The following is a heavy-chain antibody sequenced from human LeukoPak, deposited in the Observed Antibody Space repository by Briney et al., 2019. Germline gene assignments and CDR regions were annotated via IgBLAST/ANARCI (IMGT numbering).Heavy chain of an antibody. V-gene: IGHV3-11*04. CDR1: GFTFSDYY. Sequence: GGSLRLSCAASGFTFSDYYMSWIRQAPGKGLEWVSYISSSGSTIYYADSVKGRFTISRDNAKNTLYLQMNSLRAEDTAVYYCARQQFGGLRSAFDIWGQGTMVTVSS. J-gene: IGHJ3*02. CDR2: ISSSGSTI. D-gene: IGHD3-16*01. CDR3: ARQQFGGLRSAFDI.